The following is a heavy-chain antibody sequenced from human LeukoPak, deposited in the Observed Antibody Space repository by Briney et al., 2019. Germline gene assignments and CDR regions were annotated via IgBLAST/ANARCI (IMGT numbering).Heavy chain of an antibody. D-gene: IGHD6-13*01. CDR1: GYTFTSYY. V-gene: IGHV1-46*01. CDR2: ITPSGGST. CDR3: ASGLIAAAGSDY. Sequence: GASVKVSCKASGYTFTSYYMHWVRQAPGQGLEWMGIITPSGGSTSYAQKFQGRVTMTRDTSTSTVYMELSSLRSEDTAVYYCASGLIAAAGSDYWGQGTLVTVSS. J-gene: IGHJ4*02.